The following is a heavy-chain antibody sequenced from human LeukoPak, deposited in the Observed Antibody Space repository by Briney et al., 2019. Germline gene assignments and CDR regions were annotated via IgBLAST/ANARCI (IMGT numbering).Heavy chain of an antibody. D-gene: IGHD3-22*01. CDR1: GFTCNDHE. V-gene: IGHV3-53*01. J-gene: IGHJ4*02. CDR3: AKSIGGSYDSSGYLNY. CDR2: IYSGGST. Sequence: GGSLRLSCAVSGFTCNDHEMNWVRQAPGKGLEWVSVIYSGGSTYYADSVKGRFTISRDNSKNTLYLQMNSLRAEDTAVYYCAKSIGGSYDSSGYLNYWGQGTLSPSPQ.